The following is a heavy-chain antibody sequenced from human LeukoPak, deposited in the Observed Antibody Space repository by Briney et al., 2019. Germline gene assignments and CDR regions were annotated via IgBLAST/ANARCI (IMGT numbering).Heavy chain of an antibody. J-gene: IGHJ4*02. CDR2: IYHSGST. V-gene: IGHV4-39*01. CDR3: ARRSEFDNTHYHYFDY. D-gene: IGHD2-15*01. CDR1: GGSIDSRGYY. Sequence: SETLSLTCTVSGGSIDSRGYYWDWIRQAPGKGLEWIGTIYHSGSTEYNPSLKSRVAIFVDTSKNQFSLILHSVAAADTAVYYCARRSEFDNTHYHYFDYWGQGALVTASS.